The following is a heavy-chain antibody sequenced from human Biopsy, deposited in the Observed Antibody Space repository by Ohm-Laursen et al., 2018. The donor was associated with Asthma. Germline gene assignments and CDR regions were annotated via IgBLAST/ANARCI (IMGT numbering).Heavy chain of an antibody. V-gene: IGHV3-66*01. J-gene: IGHJ4*02. CDR1: GFAVSRDY. Sequence: SLRLSCTASGFAVSRDYMFWVRQAPGKGLEWVSVIYSGGTSHTADSVRGRFTISRDNSKNSLYLQMNSLRAEDTAVYLCARFVQAEEGVFWGQGTLVTVSS. CDR2: IYSGGTS. CDR3: ARFVQAEEGVF. D-gene: IGHD3-10*02.